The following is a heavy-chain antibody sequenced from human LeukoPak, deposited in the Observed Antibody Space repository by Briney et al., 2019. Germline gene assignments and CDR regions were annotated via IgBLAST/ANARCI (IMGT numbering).Heavy chain of an antibody. J-gene: IGHJ4*02. CDR2: IYPGGGST. CDR3: ARDSAQTGGLDY. Sequence: ASVKVSCKASGYTFTSYYMHWVPQAPGQGLEWMGIIYPGGGSTTYAQKFQGRVTMTSDTSTSTVYMELSSLRSEDTAVYYCARDSAQTGGLDYWGQGTLVTVSS. D-gene: IGHD7-27*01. CDR1: GYTFTSYY. V-gene: IGHV1-46*01.